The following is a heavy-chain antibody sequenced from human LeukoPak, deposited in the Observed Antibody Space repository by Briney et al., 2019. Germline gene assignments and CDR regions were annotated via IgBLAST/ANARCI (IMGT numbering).Heavy chain of an antibody. CDR2: IFSSGTT. Sequence: PSETLPLTCTVSGGSINNYVLIWIRQPAGKRLEWIGRIFSSGTTNYNPSLKSRATMSVDTSKNQFSLKLSSVTAADTAVYYCARDRGSDGSDQLDPWGQGTLVTVSS. CDR1: GGSINNYV. V-gene: IGHV4-4*07. J-gene: IGHJ5*02. D-gene: IGHD3-10*01. CDR3: ARDRGSDGSDQLDP.